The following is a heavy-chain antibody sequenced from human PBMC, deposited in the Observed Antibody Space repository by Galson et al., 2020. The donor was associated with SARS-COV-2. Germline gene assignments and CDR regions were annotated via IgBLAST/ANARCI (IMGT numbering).Heavy chain of an antibody. V-gene: IGHV4-59*01. D-gene: IGHD3-3*01. Sequence: SETLSLTCTVSGGSISSYYWSWIRQPPGKGLEWIGYIYYSGSTNYNPSLKSRVTISVDTSKNQFSLKLSSVTAADTAVYYCARRVDFPLSYYYYYYMDVWGKGTTVTVSS. CDR1: GGSISSYY. CDR3: ARRVDFPLSYYYYYYMDV. J-gene: IGHJ6*03. CDR2: IYYSGST.